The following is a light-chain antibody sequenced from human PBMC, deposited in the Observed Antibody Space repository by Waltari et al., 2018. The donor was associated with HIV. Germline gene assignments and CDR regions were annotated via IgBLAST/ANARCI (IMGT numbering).Light chain of an antibody. J-gene: IGKJ2*01. V-gene: IGKV1-39*01. Sequence: DIQMTQTPSSLSASVGDTVTISCRASENIGDSLHWYQQVSGKAPKLLICSASSRQGGVPSRFSGRGSGTDFTLTIASLQSDDFATYYCQQTYIAPHTFGQGTQM. CDR2: SAS. CDR1: ENIGDS. CDR3: QQTYIAPHT.